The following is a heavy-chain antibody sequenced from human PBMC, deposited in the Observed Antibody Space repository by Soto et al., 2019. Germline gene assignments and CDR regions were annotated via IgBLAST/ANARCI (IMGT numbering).Heavy chain of an antibody. V-gene: IGHV4-31*03. J-gene: IGHJ4*02. Sequence: QVQLQESGPGLVKPSQTLSLTCTVSGCSITSSGYYWRWIRQHPGEGLEWIGFTSISGSTSYNPSLKSRVTISLDTSSNQFSLNLKSVTAANTAVYYCARGGGSTKVDYWGQGTLVTVSP. CDR3: ARGGGSTKVDY. D-gene: IGHD2-2*01. CDR1: GCSITSSGYY. CDR2: TSISGST.